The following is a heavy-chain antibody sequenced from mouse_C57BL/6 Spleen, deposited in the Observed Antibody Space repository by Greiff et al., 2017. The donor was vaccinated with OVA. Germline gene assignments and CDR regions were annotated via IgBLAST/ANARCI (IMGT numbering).Heavy chain of an antibody. CDR3: ASYDGSGAY. J-gene: IGHJ3*01. CDR2: IHPNSGST. V-gene: IGHV1-64*01. Sequence: QVQLQQPGAELVKPGASVKLSCKASGYTFTSYWMHWVKQRPGQGLEWIGMIHPNSGSTNYNEKFKSKATLTVDKSSSTVYMQRSSLTSEDSAVYYCASYDGSGAYWGQGTLVTVSA. CDR1: GYTFTSYW. D-gene: IGHD2-3*01.